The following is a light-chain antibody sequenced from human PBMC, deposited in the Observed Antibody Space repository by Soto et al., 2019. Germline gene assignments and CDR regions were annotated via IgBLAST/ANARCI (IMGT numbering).Light chain of an antibody. CDR2: EAS. J-gene: IGKJ1*01. Sequence: DIQMTQSPSTLSASXXDRVXITFLESQSVKSWLAGYQQKPGKAPKXXIYEASSLERGVPSRFSGSGSGTEFTLTISSLQSEDFAVYYCQQYNNWPQTFGQGTKVDI. V-gene: IGKV1-5*03. CDR1: QSVKSW. CDR3: QQYNNWPQT.